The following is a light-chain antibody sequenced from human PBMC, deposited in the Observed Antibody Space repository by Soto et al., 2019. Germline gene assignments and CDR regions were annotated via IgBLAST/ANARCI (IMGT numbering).Light chain of an antibody. J-gene: IGLJ2*01. V-gene: IGLV3-21*02. CDR2: DDR. CDR3: QLWDSSSDHVV. CDR1: NIGRKI. Sequence: SYELTQPPSVSVAPGQTARITCGGNNIGRKIVHWYQQKPGQAPVVVVYDDRDRPSGIPERFSGSNSGNTATLTISSVAAGDEADYYCQLWDSSSDHVVFGGGTQLTVL.